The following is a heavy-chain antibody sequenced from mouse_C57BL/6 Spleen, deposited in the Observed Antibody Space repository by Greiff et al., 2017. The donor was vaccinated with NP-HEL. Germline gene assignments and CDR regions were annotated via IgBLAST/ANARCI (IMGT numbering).Heavy chain of an antibody. J-gene: IGHJ3*01. V-gene: IGHV1-26*01. D-gene: IGHD2-3*01. Sequence: EVQLQQSGPELVKPGASVKISCKASGYTFTDYYMNWVKQSHGKSLEWIGDINPNTGGTSYNQKFKGKATLTVDKSSSTAYMELRSLTSEDSAVYYCARDGEDGYYWGQGTLVTVSA. CDR2: INPNTGGT. CDR3: ARDGEDGYY. CDR1: GYTFTDYY.